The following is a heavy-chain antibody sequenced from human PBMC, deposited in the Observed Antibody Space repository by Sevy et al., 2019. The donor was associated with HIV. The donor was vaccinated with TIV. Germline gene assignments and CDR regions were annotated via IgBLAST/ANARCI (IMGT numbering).Heavy chain of an antibody. CDR3: ARDQSRTLSGVEEVAAALPDYYYGMDV. Sequence: GGSLRLSCAASGFTFSDYGMNWVRQAPGKGLQWVSYINSRSTIIYYADSVKGRFTISRDNAKNSVFLQMNSLRAEDTAVYYCARDQSRTLSGVEEVAAALPDYYYGMDVWGQGTTVTVSS. CDR2: INSRSTII. D-gene: IGHD2-15*01. V-gene: IGHV3-48*01. J-gene: IGHJ6*02. CDR1: GFTFSDYG.